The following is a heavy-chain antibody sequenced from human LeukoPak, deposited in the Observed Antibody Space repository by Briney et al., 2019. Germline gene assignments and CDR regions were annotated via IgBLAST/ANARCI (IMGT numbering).Heavy chain of an antibody. D-gene: IGHD3-22*01. Sequence: SETLSLTCTVSGGSISSYYWSWIRQPAGKGLEWIGRIYTSGSTNYNPSLKSRVTMSVDTSKNQFSLKLSSVTAADTAVYYCARDSYYYDSSGPGDAFDIWGQGTMVTVSS. CDR3: ARDSYYYDSSGPGDAFDI. CDR2: IYTSGST. V-gene: IGHV4-4*07. CDR1: GGSISSYY. J-gene: IGHJ3*02.